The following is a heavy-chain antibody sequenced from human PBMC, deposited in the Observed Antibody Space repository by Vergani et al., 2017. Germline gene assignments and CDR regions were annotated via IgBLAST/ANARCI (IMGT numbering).Heavy chain of an antibody. CDR2: IIPIFGTA. V-gene: IGHV1-69*13. J-gene: IGHJ6*03. Sequence: QVQLVQSGAEVKKPGSSVKVSCKASGGTFSSYAISWVRQAPGQGLEWMGRIIPIFGTANYAQKFQGRVTLTADESTTTADMELSSLRSEDTAVYYCASVVSYYYYMDVWGKGTTVTVSS. D-gene: IGHD4-23*01. CDR3: ASVVSYYYYMDV. CDR1: GGTFSSYA.